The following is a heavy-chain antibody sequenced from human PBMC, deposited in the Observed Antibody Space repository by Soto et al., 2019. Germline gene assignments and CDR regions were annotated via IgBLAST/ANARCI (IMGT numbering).Heavy chain of an antibody. D-gene: IGHD1-1*01. Sequence: EVQLLESGGGSVQPGGSLRLSCAASGFTFSSYAMHWVRRPPGKGLEWVSSISGSGGTAYYADSVKGRFSISRDSLVNTLYLQMNSLRAEYTAVYYCAKGREQKWNFAYWGQGTLVTVSP. V-gene: IGHV3-23*01. CDR1: GFTFSSYA. J-gene: IGHJ4*02. CDR2: ISGSGGTA. CDR3: AKGREQKWNFAY.